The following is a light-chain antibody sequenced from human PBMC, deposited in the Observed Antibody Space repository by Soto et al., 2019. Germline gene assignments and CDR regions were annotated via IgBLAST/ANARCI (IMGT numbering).Light chain of an antibody. CDR2: GTS. V-gene: IGKV3-20*01. Sequence: EIVLTQSPDTLSLSPGERATISCRASQSVSSSYLAWYQQTPGQAPRLLIYGTSNRATGIPDRFSGSGSGTDFTLTISRLEPEDLAVYYCQQYGNSRWTFGQGTKVEIK. J-gene: IGKJ1*01. CDR1: QSVSSSY. CDR3: QQYGNSRWT.